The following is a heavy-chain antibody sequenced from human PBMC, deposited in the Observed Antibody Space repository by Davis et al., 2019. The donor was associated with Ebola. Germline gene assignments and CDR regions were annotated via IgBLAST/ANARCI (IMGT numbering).Heavy chain of an antibody. CDR2: ISGSGGST. CDR3: ASGRVVRTGFDP. Sequence: GESLKISCAASGFTFSSYAMSWVRQAPGKGLEWVSAISGSGGSTYYADSVKGRFTISRDNAKNSLYLQMNSLRAEDTAVYYCASGRVVRTGFDPWGQGTLVTVSS. D-gene: IGHD3/OR15-3a*01. J-gene: IGHJ5*02. CDR1: GFTFSSYA. V-gene: IGHV3-23*01.